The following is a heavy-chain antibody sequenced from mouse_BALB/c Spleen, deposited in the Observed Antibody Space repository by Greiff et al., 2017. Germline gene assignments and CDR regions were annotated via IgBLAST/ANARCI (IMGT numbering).Heavy chain of an antibody. J-gene: IGHJ4*01. V-gene: IGHV5-12-1*01. CDR3: ARHFPMDY. CDR2: ISSGGGST. CDR1: GFAFSSYD. Sequence: EVQVVESGGGLVKPGGSLKLSCAASGFAFSSYDMSWVRQTPEKRLEWVAYISSGGGSTYYPDTVKGRFTISRDNAKNTLYLQMSSLKSEDTAMYYCARHFPMDYWGQGTSVTVSS.